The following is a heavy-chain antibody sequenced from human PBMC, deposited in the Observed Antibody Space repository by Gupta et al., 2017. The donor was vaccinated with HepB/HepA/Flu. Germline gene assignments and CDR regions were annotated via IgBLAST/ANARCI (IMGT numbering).Heavy chain of an antibody. J-gene: IGHJ4*02. CDR3: AREPGADGPIDH. Sequence: QVQLVESGGGVVQPGRSLRLSCAASGFTFRRYGMHWVRQAPGKGREWASIIWHDGKEKEDGESVEGRFTVYRDNAKRMLYLEMNRLGVDETAVYYWAREPGADGPIDHWGQGTQVTVSS. V-gene: IGHV3-33*01. D-gene: IGHD1-26*01. CDR2: IWHDGKEK. CDR1: GFTFRRYG.